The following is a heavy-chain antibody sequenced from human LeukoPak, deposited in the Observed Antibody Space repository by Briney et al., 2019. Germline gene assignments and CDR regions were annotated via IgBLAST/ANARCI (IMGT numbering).Heavy chain of an antibody. CDR3: ASAAGAGTPFDY. CDR2: INHSGST. J-gene: IGHJ4*02. D-gene: IGHD6-19*01. V-gene: IGHV4-34*01. Sequence: SETLSLTCAVYGGSFSGCYWSWIRQPPGKGLEWIGEINHSGSTNYNPSLKGRVTISVDTSKNQFSLKLSSVTAADTAVYYCASAAGAGTPFDYWGQGTLVTVSS. CDR1: GGSFSGCY.